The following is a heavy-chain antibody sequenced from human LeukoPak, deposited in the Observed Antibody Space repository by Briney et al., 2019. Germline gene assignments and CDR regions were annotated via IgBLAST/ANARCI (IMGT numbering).Heavy chain of an antibody. Sequence: PGGSLRLSCAASGFTFSSYAMAWVRQVPGKGLEWVSGISGSGDTTYNADSVKGRFTISRDNYKKTQFLQMNSLRVEDTALYYCAKESGYTYGYNVFDFWGQGTMVTVSS. CDR1: GFTFSSYA. CDR2: ISGSGDTT. V-gene: IGHV3-23*01. D-gene: IGHD5-18*01. CDR3: AKESGYTYGYNVFDF. J-gene: IGHJ3*01.